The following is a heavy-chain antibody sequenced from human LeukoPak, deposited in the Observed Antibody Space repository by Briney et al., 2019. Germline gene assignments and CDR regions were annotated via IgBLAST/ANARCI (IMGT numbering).Heavy chain of an antibody. CDR2: IRPSDIT. V-gene: IGHV4-61*02. CDR1: GVSISNNAYY. J-gene: IGHJ6*03. D-gene: IGHD4-23*01. CDR3: ATTPPRYGGNFHYFIEV. Sequence: SQTLSLTCTVSGVSISNNAYYWNWIRQPAGKGLEWIGRIRPSDITNYNSSLKSRVTISLDMSKNQFSLKLNSVTAADTAVYYCATTPPRYGGNFHYFIEVLGTGTTVTVSS.